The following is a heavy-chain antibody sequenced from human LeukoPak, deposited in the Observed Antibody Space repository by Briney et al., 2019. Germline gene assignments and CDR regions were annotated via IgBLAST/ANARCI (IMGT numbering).Heavy chain of an antibody. V-gene: IGHV1-2*02. Sequence: ASVKVSCKASGYTFTGYYMHWVRQAPGQGLEWMGWINPNSGGTNYAQKFQGRVTMTRDTFISTAYMELSRLRSDDTAVYYCASGEGRYCSGGSCLDYWGQGTLVTVSS. CDR1: GYTFTGYY. D-gene: IGHD2-15*01. CDR2: INPNSGGT. J-gene: IGHJ4*02. CDR3: ASGEGRYCSGGSCLDY.